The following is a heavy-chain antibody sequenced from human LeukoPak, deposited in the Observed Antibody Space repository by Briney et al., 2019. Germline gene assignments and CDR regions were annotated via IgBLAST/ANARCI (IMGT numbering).Heavy chain of an antibody. Sequence: GGSLRLSCAASGFTVSSNYMGWVRQAPGKGLEWVSVIYSGGDTYYADSVKGRFTISRDNAKNSLYLQMNSLRAEDTAVYYCARDRGYCSSTSCYWYFDLWGRGTLVTVSS. CDR3: ARDRGYCSSTSCYWYFDL. J-gene: IGHJ2*01. V-gene: IGHV3-66*01. CDR1: GFTVSSNY. CDR2: IYSGGDT. D-gene: IGHD2-2*01.